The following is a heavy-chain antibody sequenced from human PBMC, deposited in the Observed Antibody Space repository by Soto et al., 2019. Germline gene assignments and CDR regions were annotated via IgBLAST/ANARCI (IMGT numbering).Heavy chain of an antibody. CDR3: AKEKIPAGPDSIDY. CDR2: ISGSGRST. CDR1: GFTFSSYA. J-gene: IGHJ4*02. D-gene: IGHD2-2*01. Sequence: EVQLLESGGGLVQPGGSLRLSCAASGFTFSSYAMSWVRQAPGKELEWVSAISGSGRSTYYADSVKGRVTISRDNSRKTLYLHMNSLRADDTAVYYCAKEKIPAGPDSIDYWGQGTLVTVSS. V-gene: IGHV3-23*01.